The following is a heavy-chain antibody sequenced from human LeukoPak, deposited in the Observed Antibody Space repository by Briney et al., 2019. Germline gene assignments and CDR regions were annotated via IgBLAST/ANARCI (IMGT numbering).Heavy chain of an antibody. CDR3: ARARYYDSSGYYYSSYWYFDL. CDR1: GGSISSYY. Sequence: SETLPLTCTVSGGSISSYYWSWIRQPPGKGLEWIGYIYYSGSTNYNPSLKSRVTISVDTSKNQSSLKLSSVTAADTAVYYCARARYYDSSGYYYSSYWYFDLWGRGTLVTVSS. CDR2: IYYSGST. V-gene: IGHV4-59*01. D-gene: IGHD3-22*01. J-gene: IGHJ2*01.